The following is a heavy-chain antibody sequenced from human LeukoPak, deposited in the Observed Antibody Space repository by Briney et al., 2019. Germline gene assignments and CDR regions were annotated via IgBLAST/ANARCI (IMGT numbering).Heavy chain of an antibody. D-gene: IGHD2-21*02. V-gene: IGHV3-23*05. Sequence: GGSLRLSCAASGFTFSSYAMSWVRQAPGKGLEWVSVIYSSGNTYYADSVKGRFTIFRDNSKNTLYLEMNSLRVEDTAMYYCARGGVLVTAMNYWGQGTLVIVSS. J-gene: IGHJ4*02. CDR1: GFTFSSYA. CDR3: ARGGVLVTAMNY. CDR2: IYSSGNT.